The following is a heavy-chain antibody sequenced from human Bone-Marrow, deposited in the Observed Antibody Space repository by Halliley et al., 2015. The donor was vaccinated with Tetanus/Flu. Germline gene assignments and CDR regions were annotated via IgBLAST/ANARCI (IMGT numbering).Heavy chain of an antibody. D-gene: IGHD6-13*01. CDR3: ARDRWGSSWFRATFYFDS. J-gene: IGHJ4*02. Sequence: INPNGGATNYAQRLQGRVTMISDKTTNTVYMELSSLRSEDTAIYYCARDRWGSSWFRATFYFDSWGQGTLVTVSS. CDR2: INPNGGAT. V-gene: IGHV1-46*01.